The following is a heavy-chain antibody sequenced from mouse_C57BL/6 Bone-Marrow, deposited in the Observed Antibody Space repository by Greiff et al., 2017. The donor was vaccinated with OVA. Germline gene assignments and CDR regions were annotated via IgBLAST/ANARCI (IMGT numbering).Heavy chain of an antibody. CDR2: ISSGGSYP. CDR3: ARPPYGYDGAWFAY. J-gene: IGHJ3*01. V-gene: IGHV5-6*02. D-gene: IGHD2-2*01. Sequence: EVKLVESGGDLVKPGGSLKLSCAASGFTFSSYGMSWVRQTPDKRLEWVATISSGGSYPSYPDSVKGRFTISRDNAKNTLYLQMSSLKSEDTAMYYCARPPYGYDGAWFAYWGQGTLVTVSA. CDR1: GFTFSSYG.